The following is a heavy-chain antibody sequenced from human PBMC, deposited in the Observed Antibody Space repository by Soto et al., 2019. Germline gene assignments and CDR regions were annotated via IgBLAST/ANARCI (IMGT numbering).Heavy chain of an antibody. CDR1: GFTFTTFG. CDR3: AEGPVNWDDSNWKEP. CDR2: ITYDGSKK. D-gene: IGHD3-16*01. V-gene: IGHV3-30*18. Sequence: QVQLVESGGGVVQPGRSLRLSCAASGFTFTTFGIHWVRQAPGKGLECVAVITYDGSKKYSDSVECRFTFSGDTSEHVFDLQMNVLRPDGTAVEYGAEGPVNWDDSNWKEPWGQGTLSTVAS. J-gene: IGHJ4*02.